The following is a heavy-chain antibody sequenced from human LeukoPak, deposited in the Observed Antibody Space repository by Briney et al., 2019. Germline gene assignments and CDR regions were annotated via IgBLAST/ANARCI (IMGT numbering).Heavy chain of an antibody. J-gene: IGHJ6*02. CDR1: GGSFRGYY. CDR2: INHSGST. Sequence: SETLSLTCAVYGGSFRGYYWSWIRQPPGKGLGWVGEINHSGSTNYNPSLKSRVTISVDTSKTQFSLKVSSVTAADTAVYYCARDSGSYFIARPYYDYYGMDVWGQGTTVTVSS. V-gene: IGHV4-34*01. CDR3: ARDSGSYFIARPYYDYYGMDV. D-gene: IGHD1-26*01.